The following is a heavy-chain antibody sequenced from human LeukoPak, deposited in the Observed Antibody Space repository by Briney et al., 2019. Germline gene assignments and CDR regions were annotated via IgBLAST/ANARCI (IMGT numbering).Heavy chain of an antibody. V-gene: IGHV3-30*02. J-gene: IGHJ6*03. CDR1: GFTFSSYG. Sequence: GGSLRLSCAASGFTFSSYGMHWVRQAPGKGLEWVAFIRYDGSNKYYADSVKGRFTISRDNSKNTLYLQMNSLRAEDTAVYYCAKGGFDPYYYYYMDVWGKGTTVTISS. CDR2: IRYDGSNK. CDR3: AKGGFDPYYYYYMDV. D-gene: IGHD3-9*01.